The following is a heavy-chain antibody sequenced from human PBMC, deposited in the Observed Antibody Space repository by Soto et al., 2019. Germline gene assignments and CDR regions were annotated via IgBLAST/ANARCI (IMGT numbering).Heavy chain of an antibody. CDR1: GGSFSGYY. CDR3: VRGLKSTDVVVPAAKAAEYFQH. V-gene: IGHV4-34*01. Sequence: SETLSLTCAVYGGSFSGYYWSWIRQPPGKGLEWIGEINHSGSTNYNPSLKSRVPISVDTSKNQFSLNLSSVTAADTAVYYCVRGLKSTDVVVPAAKAAEYFQHWGKGTLVTVSS. J-gene: IGHJ1*01. CDR2: INHSGST. D-gene: IGHD2-2*01.